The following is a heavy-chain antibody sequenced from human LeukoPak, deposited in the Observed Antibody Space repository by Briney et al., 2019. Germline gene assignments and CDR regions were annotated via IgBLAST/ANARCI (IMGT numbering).Heavy chain of an antibody. Sequence: SETLSLTCTVSGGSINSYYWSWIRQPPGKGLEWIGNIYYTGSTNYNPSLKGRVTISVDASKNQFSLKLSSVTAADTAVYYCARYCSGGSCYDCWGQGTLVTVSS. D-gene: IGHD2-15*01. CDR2: IYYTGST. CDR1: GGSINSYY. V-gene: IGHV4-59*01. J-gene: IGHJ4*02. CDR3: ARYCSGGSCYDC.